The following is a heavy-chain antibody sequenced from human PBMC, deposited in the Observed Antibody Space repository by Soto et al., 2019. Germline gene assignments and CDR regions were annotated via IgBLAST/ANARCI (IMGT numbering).Heavy chain of an antibody. Sequence: PSQTLSLTCAISGNSVSSNSATWNRIGQSPSRGLEWLGRTYYRSKWYNDYAVSVKSRITINPDTSKNQFSLQLNSVTPEDTAVYYCARDRWRLFDPWGQGTLVTVSS. J-gene: IGHJ5*02. CDR2: TYYRSKWYN. CDR3: ARDRWRLFDP. V-gene: IGHV6-1*01. D-gene: IGHD1-1*01. CDR1: GNSVSSNSAT.